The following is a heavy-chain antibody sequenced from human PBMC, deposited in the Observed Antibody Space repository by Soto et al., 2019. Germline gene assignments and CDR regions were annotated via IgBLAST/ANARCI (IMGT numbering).Heavy chain of an antibody. V-gene: IGHV3-66*01. J-gene: IGHJ4*02. Sequence: GGSLRLSCAASEFTFSSNYMSWVRQAPGKGLEWVSVIFADGRSYYTDDVEGRFSISTDDSRNTLYLQMNNLRADDTALYYCSRIGIDVCSSSGCPKIWGQGTLVTVSS. CDR2: IFADGRS. CDR3: SRIGIDVCSSSGCPKI. CDR1: EFTFSSNY. D-gene: IGHD2-2*01.